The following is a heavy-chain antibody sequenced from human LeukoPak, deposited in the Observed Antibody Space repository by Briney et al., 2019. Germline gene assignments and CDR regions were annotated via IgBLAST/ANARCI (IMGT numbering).Heavy chain of an antibody. CDR2: INHSGST. J-gene: IGHJ4*02. V-gene: IGHV4-34*01. D-gene: IGHD6-6*01. CDR1: GGSFSGYY. Sequence: SETLSLTCAVYGGSFSGYYWSWIRQPPGKGLEWIGEINHSGSTNYNPSLKSRVTISVDTSKNQFSLKLSSVTAADTAVYYCATVSWRGYSSSPFDYWGQGTLVTVSS. CDR3: ATVSWRGYSSSPFDY.